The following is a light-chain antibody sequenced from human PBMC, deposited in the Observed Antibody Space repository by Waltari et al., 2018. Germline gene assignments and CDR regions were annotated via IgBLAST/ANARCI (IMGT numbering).Light chain of an antibody. CDR1: QSISTW. CDR3: QHYNNYPPT. J-gene: IGKJ4*01. V-gene: IGKV1-5*03. Sequence: DIQMTQSLSILSASVGDNVTITCRTSQSISTWLAWYQHKPGKVRKLLISKASILESGVPSRFSGSGSGTEFALTINSLQPDDFATFYCQHYNNYPPTVGGGTKVEIK. CDR2: KAS.